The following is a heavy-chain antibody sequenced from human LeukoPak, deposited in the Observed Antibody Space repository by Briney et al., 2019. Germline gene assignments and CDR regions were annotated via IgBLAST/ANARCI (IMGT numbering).Heavy chain of an antibody. CDR3: AKDQRLGELQYTNPPFDY. D-gene: IGHD3-16*01. V-gene: IGHV3-23*01. J-gene: IGHJ4*02. CDR2: ISGSGGST. CDR1: GFTFSSYA. Sequence: GGSLRLSCAASGFTFSSYAMSWVRQAPGKGLEWVSAISGSGGSTYYADSVKGRFTISRDNSKNTLYLQIDSLRAEDTAVYYCAKDQRLGELQYTNPPFDYWGQGTLVTVSS.